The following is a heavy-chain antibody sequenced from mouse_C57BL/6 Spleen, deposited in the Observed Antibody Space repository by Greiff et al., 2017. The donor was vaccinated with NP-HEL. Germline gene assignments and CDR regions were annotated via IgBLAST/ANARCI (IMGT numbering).Heavy chain of an antibody. CDR1: GYTFTDYE. V-gene: IGHV1-15*01. Sequence: QVQLQQSGAELVRPGASVTLSCKASGYTFTDYEMHWVKQTPVHGLEWIGAIDPETGGTAYNQKFKGKAILTADKSYSTAYMELRSLTSEDSAVYYCTRGDYYGSSYRWYFDVWGTGTTVTVSS. J-gene: IGHJ1*03. CDR3: TRGDYYGSSYRWYFDV. D-gene: IGHD1-1*01. CDR2: IDPETGGT.